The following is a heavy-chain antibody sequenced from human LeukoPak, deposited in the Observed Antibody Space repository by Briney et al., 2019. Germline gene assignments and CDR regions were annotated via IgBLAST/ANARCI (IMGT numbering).Heavy chain of an antibody. D-gene: IGHD2-15*01. V-gene: IGHV4-39*01. CDR3: ARHPPRDCSSSSCCKRWFDP. J-gene: IGHJ5*02. CDR2: MYYSGST. CDR1: GGSISSSDSY. Sequence: PSETLSLTCTVSGGSISSSDSYWGWSRQPPGKGLEWIGSMYYSGSTYYNPSLKSRVTISVDTPKNQFSLKLNSVTAADTAVYYCARHPPRDCSSSSCCKRWFDPWGQGTLVTVSS.